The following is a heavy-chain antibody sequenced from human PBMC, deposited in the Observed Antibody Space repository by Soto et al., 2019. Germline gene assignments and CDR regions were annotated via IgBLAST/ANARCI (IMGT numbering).Heavy chain of an antibody. CDR3: ARGGGRAYSYGYYYYYGMDV. CDR2: INHSGST. V-gene: IGHV4-34*01. CDR1: VGSFSGYY. Sequence: SETLSLTCAVYVGSFSGYYWSWIRQPPGKGLEWIGEINHSGSTNYNPSLKSRVTISVDTSKNQFSLKLSSVTAADTAWYYCARGGGRAYSYGYYYYYGMDVGCQEATVTISS. J-gene: IGHJ6*02. D-gene: IGHD5-18*01.